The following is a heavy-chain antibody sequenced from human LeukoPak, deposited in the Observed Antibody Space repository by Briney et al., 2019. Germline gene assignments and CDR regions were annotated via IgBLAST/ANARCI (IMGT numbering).Heavy chain of an antibody. CDR2: ISNSGSTM. CDR1: GFTFSSYG. Sequence: GGSLRLSCAASGFTFSSYGMNWVRQAPGKGLEWVSYISNSGSTMYYADSVRGRFTISRDNAKNSLYLQMNSLRAEDTAVYYCAKVPTAGTNYWGQGTLVTVSS. J-gene: IGHJ4*02. V-gene: IGHV3-48*03. CDR3: AKVPTAGTNY. D-gene: IGHD6-13*01.